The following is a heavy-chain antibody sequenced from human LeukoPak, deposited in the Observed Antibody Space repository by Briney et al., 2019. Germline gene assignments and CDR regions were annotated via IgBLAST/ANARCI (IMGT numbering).Heavy chain of an antibody. CDR2: IYYSGST. CDR1: GGSISSYY. CDR3: ARRGGSGSYFSMFHWYFDL. D-gene: IGHD1-26*01. J-gene: IGHJ2*01. Sequence: SETLSLTCTVSGGSISSYYWSWIRQPPGKGLEWIGYIYYSGSTNYNPSLKSRVTISVDTSKNQFSLKLSSVTAADTAVYYCARRGGSGSYFSMFHWYFDLWGRGTLVTVSS. V-gene: IGHV4-59*08.